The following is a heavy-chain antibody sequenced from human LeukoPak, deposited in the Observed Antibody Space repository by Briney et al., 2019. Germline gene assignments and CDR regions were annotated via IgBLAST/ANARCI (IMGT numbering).Heavy chain of an antibody. CDR2: INPNSGGT. CDR3: ARGYYDFWSGYYYYMDV. Sequence: ASVKVSCKASGYTFTGYYMHWVRQAPGQGLEWMGWINPNSGGTNYAQKFQGRVTMTRDTSISTAYMELSRLRSDDTAVYYRARGYYDFWSGYYYYMDVWGKRTTVTVSS. V-gene: IGHV1-2*02. D-gene: IGHD3-3*01. CDR1: GYTFTGYY. J-gene: IGHJ6*03.